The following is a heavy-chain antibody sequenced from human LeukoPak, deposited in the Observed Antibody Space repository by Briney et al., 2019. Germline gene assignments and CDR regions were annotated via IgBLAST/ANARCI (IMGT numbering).Heavy chain of an antibody. Sequence: PSETLSLTCAVSGGSFSGYYWSWIRQPPGKGLEWIGEINHSGSTNYNPSLKSRVTISVDTSKNQFSLKLSSVTAADTAVYYCARVTYCGGDCYYPDYWGQGTLVTVSS. V-gene: IGHV4-34*01. J-gene: IGHJ4*02. CDR3: ARVTYCGGDCYYPDY. CDR1: GGSFSGYY. D-gene: IGHD2-21*02. CDR2: INHSGST.